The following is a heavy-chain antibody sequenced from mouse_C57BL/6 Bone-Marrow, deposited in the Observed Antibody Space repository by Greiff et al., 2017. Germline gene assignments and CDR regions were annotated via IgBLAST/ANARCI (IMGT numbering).Heavy chain of an antibody. Sequence: QVQLQQSGPELVKPGASVKLSCKASGYTFTSYDINWVKQRPGQGLEWIGWIYPRDGSTKYNEKFKGKATLTVDTSSSTAYMELPSLTSEDSAVSFCTRLEFDSRSGNWYFDVWVTGTTVTVTS. CDR2: IYPRDGST. J-gene: IGHJ1*03. V-gene: IGHV1-85*01. CDR3: TRLEFDSRSGNWYFDV. D-gene: IGHD1-1*01. CDR1: GYTFTSYD.